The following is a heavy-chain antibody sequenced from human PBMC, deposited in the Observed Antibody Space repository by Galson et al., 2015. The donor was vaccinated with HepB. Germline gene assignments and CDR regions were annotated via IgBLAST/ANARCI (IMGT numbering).Heavy chain of an antibody. D-gene: IGHD6-13*01. CDR2: IYSGGST. Sequence: SLRLSCAASGFTFSSYDMHWVRQATGKGLEWVSVIYSGGSTYYADSVKGRFTISRDNSKNTLYLQMNSLRAEDTAVYYCARRQNLYSSSWPDAFDIWGQGTMVTVSS. CDR3: ARRQNLYSSSWPDAFDI. CDR1: GFTFSSYD. J-gene: IGHJ3*02. V-gene: IGHV3-66*04.